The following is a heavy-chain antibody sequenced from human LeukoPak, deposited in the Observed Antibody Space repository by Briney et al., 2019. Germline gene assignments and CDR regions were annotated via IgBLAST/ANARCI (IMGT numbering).Heavy chain of an antibody. D-gene: IGHD5/OR15-5a*01. V-gene: IGHV3-11*04. J-gene: IGHJ4*02. CDR1: GFTFSDYY. Sequence: GGSLRPSCAASGFTFSDYYMSWIRQAPGKGLEWVSYISSSGNNIYHADSVKGRFTISRDNAKNSLYLQMNSLRAEDTAAYYCARRSSYFDYWGQGTLVTVSS. CDR3: ARRSSYFDY. CDR2: ISSSGNNI.